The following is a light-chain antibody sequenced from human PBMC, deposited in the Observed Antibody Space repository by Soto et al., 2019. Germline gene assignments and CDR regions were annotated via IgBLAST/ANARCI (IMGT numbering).Light chain of an antibody. CDR1: QTVYNGY. V-gene: IGKV3-20*01. CDR2: GAS. J-gene: IGKJ1*01. Sequence: EIVMTQSPATLSVSPKERATLSCRASQTVYNGYLAWYQQKPGQAPRLLIYGASSRATGIPDRFSGSESGTDFTLTISSLEPEDFAVYYCQQYVSSPRTFGQGTKVDIK. CDR3: QQYVSSPRT.